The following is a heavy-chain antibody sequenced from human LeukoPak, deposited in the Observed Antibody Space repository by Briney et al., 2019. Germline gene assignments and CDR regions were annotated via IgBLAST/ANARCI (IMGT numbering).Heavy chain of an antibody. CDR2: IYYRVTS. CDR3: AKNRDRSDIVATISIGY. CDR1: GDSISTYY. J-gene: IGHJ4*02. Sequence: PSETLSLTCTVSGDSISTYYWSWIRQPPGKGLEWIGYIYYRVTSDYNPSLKSRVTMSVDMSTRQISLKLSSVTAADTAVYYCAKNRDRSDIVATISIGYWGQGTLVTVSS. V-gene: IGHV4-59*01. D-gene: IGHD5-12*01.